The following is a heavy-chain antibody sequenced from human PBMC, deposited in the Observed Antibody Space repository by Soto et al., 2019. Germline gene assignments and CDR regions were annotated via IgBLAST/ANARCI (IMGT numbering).Heavy chain of an antibody. Sequence: EVQLVESGGGLIQPGGSLRLSCAASGFTVSSNYMTWVRQAPGKGLEWVSAIYSGGSTYYADSVKGRFTISRDNSTNTLYLQMNSLRAEDTAVYYCARATSTAAGLFDYWGLGTLVTVSS. J-gene: IGHJ4*02. CDR3: ARATSTAAGLFDY. V-gene: IGHV3-53*01. CDR1: GFTVSSNY. CDR2: IYSGGST. D-gene: IGHD6-13*01.